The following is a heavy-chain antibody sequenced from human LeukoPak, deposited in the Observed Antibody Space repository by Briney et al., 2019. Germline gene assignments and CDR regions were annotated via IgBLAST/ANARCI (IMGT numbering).Heavy chain of an antibody. CDR1: GGSTSSYY. J-gene: IGHJ3*02. D-gene: IGHD7-27*01. CDR2: IYYSGST. Sequence: PSETLSLTCTVSGGSTSSYYWSWIRQPPGKGLEWIGYIYYSGSTNYNPSLKSRVTISVDTSKNQFSLKLSSVTAADTAVYYCARLIWGIFPEHLKRGAFDIWGQGTMVTVSS. V-gene: IGHV4-59*08. CDR3: ARLIWGIFPEHLKRGAFDI.